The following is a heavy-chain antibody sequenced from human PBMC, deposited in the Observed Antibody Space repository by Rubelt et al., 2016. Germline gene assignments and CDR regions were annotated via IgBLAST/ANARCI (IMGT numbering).Heavy chain of an antibody. CDR1: GFTFSSYW. J-gene: IGHJ4*02. CDR3: ARDQGKTGTTSSQLDY. CDR2: IRQDGGEK. Sequence: ESEGGLVQPGGSLRLSCAASGFTFSSYWMSWVRQAPGKGLEWVANIRQDGGEKYYVDSVKGRFTISRDNAKNSLFLQMNSLRAEDTAVYYCARDQGKTGTTSSQLDYWGQGTLVTVSS. D-gene: IGHD1-7*01. V-gene: IGHV3-7*04.